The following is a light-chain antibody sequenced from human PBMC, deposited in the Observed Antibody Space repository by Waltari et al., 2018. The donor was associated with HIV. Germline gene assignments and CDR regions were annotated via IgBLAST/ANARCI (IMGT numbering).Light chain of an antibody. CDR1: SSNIGSNS. J-gene: IGLJ2*01. V-gene: IGLV1-47*01. CDR3: ATWDDSLNGVL. CDR2: RDT. Sequence: SVLTQPPSASGTPGQKVTISCSGSSSNIGSNSVFCYQQLPGAPPKLLSYRDTQRPSGVPDRFSGSKSGTSASLAISGLRSEDEAVYSCATWDDSLNGVLFGGGTNLNVL.